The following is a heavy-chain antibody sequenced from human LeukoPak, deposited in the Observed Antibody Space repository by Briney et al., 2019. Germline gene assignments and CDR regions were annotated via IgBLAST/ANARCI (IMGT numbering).Heavy chain of an antibody. CDR1: GYTFTNYA. CDR2: INTNTGNP. D-gene: IGHD5-18*01. Sequence: GASVKVSCTASGYTFTNYAMNWVRQAPGQGLEWMGGINTNTGNPTHAQGFTGRFVFSLDTSVSTAYLQISSLKAEDTAVYYCASLNSYGYWGEYYFDYWGQGTLVTVSS. CDR3: ASLNSYGYWGEYYFDY. J-gene: IGHJ4*02. V-gene: IGHV7-4-1*02.